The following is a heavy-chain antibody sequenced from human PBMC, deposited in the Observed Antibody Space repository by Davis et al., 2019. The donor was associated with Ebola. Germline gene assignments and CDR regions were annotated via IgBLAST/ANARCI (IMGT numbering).Heavy chain of an antibody. CDR2: IIPILGPA. V-gene: IGHV1-69*10. CDR1: GGTFSSYA. J-gene: IGHJ4*02. Sequence: AASVKVSCKASGGTFSSYAINWVRQAPGQGLEWMGGIIPILGPANYAQKFQGRVAMTADTGTATMYMELQRLTSDDSAVYYCARLPVYSGTYYAFDYWSQGSLVTVSS. D-gene: IGHD1-26*01. CDR3: ARLPVYSGTYYAFDY.